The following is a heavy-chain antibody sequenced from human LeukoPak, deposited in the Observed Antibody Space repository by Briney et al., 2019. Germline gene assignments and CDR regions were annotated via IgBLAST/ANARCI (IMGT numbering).Heavy chain of an antibody. CDR2: IKQDGSEK. CDR1: GFTFSNYW. J-gene: IGHJ4*02. Sequence: PGGSLRLSCAASGFTFSNYWMNWVRQAPGKGLEWVANIKQDGSEKYYVDSVQGRFTISRDNTKNSLFLQMNSLRAEDTAVYYCARESSGYFYWGQGTLVTVSS. D-gene: IGHD3-22*01. V-gene: IGHV3-7*01. CDR3: ARESSGYFY.